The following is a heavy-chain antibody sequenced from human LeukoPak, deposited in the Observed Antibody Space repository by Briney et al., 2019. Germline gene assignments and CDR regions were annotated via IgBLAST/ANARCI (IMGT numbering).Heavy chain of an antibody. D-gene: IGHD2-2*01. CDR2: MNPNSGNT. CDR1: GYTFTTYD. Sequence: GASVKVSCKASGYTFTTYDINWVRQGPGQGLEWMGWMNPNSGNTGYAQKVQGRVTITRNTSISTAYMELSSLRSEDTAVYYCARWYCSSTSCQFDYWGQGTLVTVSS. V-gene: IGHV1-8*03. J-gene: IGHJ4*02. CDR3: ARWYCSSTSCQFDY.